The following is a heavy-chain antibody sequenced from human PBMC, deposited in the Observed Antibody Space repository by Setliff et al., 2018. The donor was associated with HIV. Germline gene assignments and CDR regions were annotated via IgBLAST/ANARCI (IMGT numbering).Heavy chain of an antibody. J-gene: IGHJ6*02. CDR1: GGSFSGYS. V-gene: IGHV4-34*01. CDR2: ISQSGTT. CDR3: VRASDLNYYGMDV. Sequence: SETLSLTCVVSGGSFSGYSWSWIRQSPGKGLEWIGEISQSGTTHYNPSLKRRVTISIDTFKNQFSMKLYSVTAADTAVYYCVRASDLNYYGMDVWGQGTTVTVSS.